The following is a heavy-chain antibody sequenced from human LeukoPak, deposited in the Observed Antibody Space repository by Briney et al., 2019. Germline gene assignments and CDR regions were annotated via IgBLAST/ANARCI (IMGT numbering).Heavy chain of an antibody. CDR3: LGSSSSKPFDY. Sequence: ASVKVSCKASGYTFTGYYMHWARQAPGQGLEWMGGIIPIFGTANYAQKFQGRVTITADESTSTAYMELSSLRSEDTAVYYCLGSSSSKPFDYWGQGTLVTVSS. J-gene: IGHJ4*02. CDR1: GYTFTGYY. V-gene: IGHV1-69*13. CDR2: IIPIFGTA. D-gene: IGHD6-13*01.